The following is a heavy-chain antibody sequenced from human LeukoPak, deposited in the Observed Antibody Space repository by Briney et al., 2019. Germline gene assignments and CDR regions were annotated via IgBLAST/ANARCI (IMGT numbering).Heavy chain of an antibody. J-gene: IGHJ6*03. Sequence: SETLSLTCTVSGYSISSGYYWGWIRQPPGKGLEWIGSIYHSGSTYYNPSLKSRVTMSLDTSRNQFSLKLSSVTAADTAVYYCARGTRPDYYGSGSYNNYYYYVDVWGKGTTVTISS. CDR2: IYHSGST. CDR1: GYSISSGYY. V-gene: IGHV4-38-2*02. D-gene: IGHD3-10*01. CDR3: ARGTRPDYYGSGSYNNYYYYVDV.